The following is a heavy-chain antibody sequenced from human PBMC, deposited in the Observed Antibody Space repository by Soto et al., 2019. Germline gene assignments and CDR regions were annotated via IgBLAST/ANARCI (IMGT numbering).Heavy chain of an antibody. CDR2: IYPGDAAT. J-gene: IGHJ4*02. D-gene: IGHD2-21*01. CDR1: GYDFTHYW. Sequence: GESLKISCKGSGYDFTHYWVAWVRQTPGKGLEWMGVIYPGDAATRYSPSFQGRVTFSVDKSIDTAYLHWSSLEASDNAIYYCARVTNYADGGDLYSVAFWGQGALVTISS. CDR3: ARVTNYADGGDLYSVAF. V-gene: IGHV5-51*01.